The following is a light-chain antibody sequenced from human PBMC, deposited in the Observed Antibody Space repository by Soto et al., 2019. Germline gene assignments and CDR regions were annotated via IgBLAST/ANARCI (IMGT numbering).Light chain of an antibody. CDR3: HSYDSSLSGSV. V-gene: IGLV1-40*01. CDR2: GNR. CDR1: GSNIGAGYD. J-gene: IGLJ3*02. Sequence: QSVLTQPPSVSGAPGQRVTISCTGSGSNIGAGYDVHWYQQLPATPPKLIIYGNRNRPSGVPDRFSGSKSGPSASLAITGLQAEDEADYYCHSYDSSLSGSVFGGGTKVTV.